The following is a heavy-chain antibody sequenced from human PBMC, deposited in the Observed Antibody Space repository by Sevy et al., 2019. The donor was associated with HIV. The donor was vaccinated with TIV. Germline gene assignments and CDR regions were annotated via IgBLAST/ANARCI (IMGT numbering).Heavy chain of an antibody. CDR2: IYTSGST. V-gene: IGHV4-4*07. D-gene: IGHD3-3*01. CDR1: GGSISSYY. J-gene: IGHJ6*02. CDR3: ARDYDFWSGYYAGGYYYYGMDV. Sequence: SDTLSLTCTVSGGSISSYYWSWIRQPAGKGLEWIGRIYTSGSTNYNPSLKSRVTMSVDTSKNQFSLKLSSVTAADTAVYYCARDYDFWSGYYAGGYYYYGMDVWGQGTTVTVSS.